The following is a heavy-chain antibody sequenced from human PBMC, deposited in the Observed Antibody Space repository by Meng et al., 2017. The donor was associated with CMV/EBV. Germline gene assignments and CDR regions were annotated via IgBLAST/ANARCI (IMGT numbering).Heavy chain of an antibody. CDR2: IDPSDSYT. CDR1: GYSFTSYW. D-gene: IGHD4-17*01. J-gene: IGHJ4*02. Sequence: KVSCKGSGYSFTSYWISWVRQMPGKGLEWMGRIDPSDSYTNYSPSFQGHVTISADKSISTAYLQWSSLKASDTAMYYCARQLRRDYGRCGFDYWGQGTLVTVSS. CDR3: ARQLRRDYGRCGFDY. V-gene: IGHV5-10-1*01.